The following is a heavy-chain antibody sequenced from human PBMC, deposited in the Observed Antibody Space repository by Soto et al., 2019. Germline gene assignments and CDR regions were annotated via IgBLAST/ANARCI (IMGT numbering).Heavy chain of an antibody. CDR2: ISYDGSNK. Sequence: LSLTCAASGFTFSSYGMHWVRQAPGKGLEWVAVISYDGSNKYYADSVKGRFTISRDNSKNTLYLQMNSLRAEDTAVYYCAKVYDLGGSGWFDAFDIWGQGTMVTVSS. CDR1: GFTFSSYG. J-gene: IGHJ3*02. CDR3: AKVYDLGGSGWFDAFDI. V-gene: IGHV3-30*18. D-gene: IGHD6-19*01.